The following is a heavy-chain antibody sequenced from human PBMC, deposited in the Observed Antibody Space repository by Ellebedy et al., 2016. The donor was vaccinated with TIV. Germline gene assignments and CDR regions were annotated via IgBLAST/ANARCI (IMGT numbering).Heavy chain of an antibody. Sequence: SETLSLXXTVSGGSISSYYWSWIRQPPGKGLEWIGYIYYSGSTNYNPSLKSRVTISVDTSKNQFSLKLSSVTAADTAVYYCAREEEYSGYDYWGQGTLVTVSS. CDR1: GGSISSYY. CDR3: AREEEYSGYDY. V-gene: IGHV4-59*01. J-gene: IGHJ4*02. D-gene: IGHD5-12*01. CDR2: IYYSGST.